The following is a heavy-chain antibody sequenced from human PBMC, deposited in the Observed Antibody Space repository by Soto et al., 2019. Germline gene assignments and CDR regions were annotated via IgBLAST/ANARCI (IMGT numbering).Heavy chain of an antibody. J-gene: IGHJ4*02. CDR1: GYSFTSLD. CDR3: ARGVTAGVDY. CDR2: MQPSSGRT. D-gene: IGHD1-26*01. Sequence: QVQLVQSGAEVREPGASVKVSFKASGYSFTSLDINWVRQTTGQGLEWMGWMQPSSGRTGYAQKFQGRVTMTRDTSINTAYMELSSLTSDDTAFYYCARGVTAGVDYWGQGPLVTVSS. V-gene: IGHV1-8*01.